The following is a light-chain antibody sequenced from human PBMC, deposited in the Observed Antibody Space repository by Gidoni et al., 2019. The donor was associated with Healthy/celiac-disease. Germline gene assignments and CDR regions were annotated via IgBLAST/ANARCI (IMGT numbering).Light chain of an antibody. Sequence: IRMTQSPSLLSASAGDRVTTSCRMSQGISRYLAWYQQKPGKAPELLIDAASTLQSGVPSRFSGSGSGTDFTLTISCLQSEDFATYDCQQYYSFPRTFGQGTKVEIK. CDR1: QGISRY. CDR3: QQYYSFPRT. CDR2: AAS. V-gene: IGKV1D-8*01. J-gene: IGKJ1*01.